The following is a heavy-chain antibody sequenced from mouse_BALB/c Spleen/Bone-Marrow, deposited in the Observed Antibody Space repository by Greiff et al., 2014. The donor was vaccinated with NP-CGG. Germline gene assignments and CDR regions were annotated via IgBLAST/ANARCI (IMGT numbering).Heavy chain of an antibody. CDR2: IDPASGNT. J-gene: IGHJ3*01. CDR1: GFNIKDTY. V-gene: IGHV14-3*02. D-gene: IGHD1-1*01. CDR3: AAYYYVSSYGFAY. Sequence: EVQLQQSGAELVKPGASVKLSCTASGFNIKDTYMHWVKQRPEQGLEWIGRIDPASGNTKFDLKFQGKATIASDTSSNTAYLQLSSLTSEDTAVYYCAAYYYVSSYGFAYWGQGTLVTVST.